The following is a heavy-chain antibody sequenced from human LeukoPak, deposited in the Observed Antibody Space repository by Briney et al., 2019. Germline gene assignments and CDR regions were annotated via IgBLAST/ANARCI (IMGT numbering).Heavy chain of an antibody. CDR1: GYTFTDSY. CDR3: ARGPVTPIQNWFDP. D-gene: IGHD4-17*01. CDR2: INPNSGGT. Sequence: ASVKVSCKASGYTFTDSYMHWVRQAPGQGLEWMGRINPNSGGTNYAQKFRGRVTMTRDTSISTAYMEVSRLRSDDTAVYYCARGPVTPIQNWFDPWGQGTLVTVSS. V-gene: IGHV1-2*06. J-gene: IGHJ5*02.